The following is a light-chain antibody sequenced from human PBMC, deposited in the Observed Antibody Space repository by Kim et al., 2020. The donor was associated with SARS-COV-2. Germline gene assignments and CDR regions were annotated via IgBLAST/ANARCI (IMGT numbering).Light chain of an antibody. CDR1: QNVLYSSNNKNY. CDR3: QQYYGTPFT. CDR2: CAS. J-gene: IGKJ4*01. V-gene: IGKV4-1*01. Sequence: DIVMTQSPDSLAVSLGERATINCKASQNVLYSSNNKNYLAWYQRKPGQPPKLLIYCASTRESGVPDRFSGSGSGTDFTLTISSLQAEDVAVYYCQQYYGTPFTFGGGTKVDIK.